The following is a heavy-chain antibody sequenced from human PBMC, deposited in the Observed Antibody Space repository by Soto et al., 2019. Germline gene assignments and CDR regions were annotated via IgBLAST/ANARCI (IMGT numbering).Heavy chain of an antibody. J-gene: IGHJ4*02. Sequence: RLSCSASGFTFSSYAMHWVRQAPGKGLEYVSAISSNGGSTYYADSVKGRFTISRDNSKNTLYLQMSSLRAEDTAVYYCVKAPNYYDSSGYYYEVPDYWGQGTLVTVSS. CDR1: GFTFSSYA. CDR2: ISSNGGST. V-gene: IGHV3-64D*06. D-gene: IGHD3-22*01. CDR3: VKAPNYYDSSGYYYEVPDY.